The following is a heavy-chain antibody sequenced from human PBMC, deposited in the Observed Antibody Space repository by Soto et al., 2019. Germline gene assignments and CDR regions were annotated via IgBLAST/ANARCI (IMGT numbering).Heavy chain of an antibody. CDR3: ARARTSSWYAASEYSYGMDV. D-gene: IGHD6-13*01. J-gene: IGHJ6*02. CDR2: ISYDGTSK. V-gene: IGHV3-30-3*01. CDR1: GFTSSVYT. Sequence: QVQLVESGGGVVQPGRSLRLSCAASGFTSSVYTMHWVRQAPGKGLEWVALISYDGTSKHYADSVKGRFTISRDNSKNTLSLQILSVRPDNTAFYSCARARTSSWYAASEYSYGMDVWGQGTPVTVSS.